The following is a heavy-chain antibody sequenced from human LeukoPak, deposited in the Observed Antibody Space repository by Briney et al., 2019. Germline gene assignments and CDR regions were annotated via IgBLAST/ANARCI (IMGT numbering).Heavy chain of an antibody. Sequence: QAGGSLRLSCSASGFIFSTYTMYWVRQAPGKGLEYVSVINGDGRTTYYIDSVKGRFTISRDNSKNTLYLQMNSLRAEDTAVYYCASGLRTIGAFDIWGQGTMVTVSS. D-gene: IGHD4-17*01. CDR3: ASGLRTIGAFDI. J-gene: IGHJ3*02. V-gene: IGHV3-64*04. CDR2: INGDGRTT. CDR1: GFIFSTYT.